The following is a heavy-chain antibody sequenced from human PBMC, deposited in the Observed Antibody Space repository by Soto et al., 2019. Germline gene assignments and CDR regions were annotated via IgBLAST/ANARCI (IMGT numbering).Heavy chain of an antibody. Sequence: SETLSLTCTVSGGSISSNNYYWDWIRQPPGKGLEWIGSIYYTGGTYYNPSLKSRVTISVDTSKNQFSLKLSSVTAADTAVYYCARHAPAYGDYVDYWGQGTLVTVS. CDR2: IYYTGGT. CDR3: ARHAPAYGDYVDY. D-gene: IGHD2-21*01. CDR1: GGSISSNNYY. J-gene: IGHJ4*02. V-gene: IGHV4-39*01.